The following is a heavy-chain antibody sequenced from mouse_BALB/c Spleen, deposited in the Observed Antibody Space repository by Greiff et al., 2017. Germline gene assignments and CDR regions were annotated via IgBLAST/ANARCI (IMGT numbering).Heavy chain of an antibody. CDR2: ISSGGGST. D-gene: IGHD1-2*01. CDR1: GFAFGSYA. Sequence: DVMLVESGGGLVKPGGSLNLSFAASGFAFGSYAISWVRQTPEKRLEWFAYISSGGGSTYYPDTVKGRFTISRDNAKNTLYLQMSSLKSEDTAMYYCARHTALYAMDYWGQGTSVTVSS. CDR3: ARHTALYAMDY. J-gene: IGHJ4*01. V-gene: IGHV5-12-1*01.